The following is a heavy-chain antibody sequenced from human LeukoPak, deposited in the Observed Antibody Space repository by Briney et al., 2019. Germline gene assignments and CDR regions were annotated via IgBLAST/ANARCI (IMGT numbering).Heavy chain of an antibody. CDR2: INHSGST. CDR1: GGSFSGYY. V-gene: IGHV4-34*01. CDR3: ARGQKAARPYYYGMDV. D-gene: IGHD6-6*01. J-gene: IGHJ6*02. Sequence: SETLSLTCAVYGGSFSGYYWSWIRQPPGKGLEWIGEINHSGSTNYNPALKSRVTISVATSKNQFSLKLSSVTAADTAVYYCARGQKAARPYYYGMDVWGQGTTVTVSS.